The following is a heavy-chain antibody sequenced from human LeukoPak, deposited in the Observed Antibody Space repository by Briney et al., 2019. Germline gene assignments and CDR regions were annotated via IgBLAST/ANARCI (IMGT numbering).Heavy chain of an antibody. J-gene: IGHJ4*02. CDR1: GFSFSGHW. Sequence: GGSLRLSCTASGFSFSGHWMHWARQLPGKGLVWVSRISPTGSTTSYADSVKGRFTVSRDNAKNTLYLQVNNLRAEGTAVYYCARGPNGNWSGLDFWGQGTLLTVSS. D-gene: IGHD1-1*01. CDR3: ARGPNGNWSGLDF. V-gene: IGHV3-74*01. CDR2: ISPTGSTT.